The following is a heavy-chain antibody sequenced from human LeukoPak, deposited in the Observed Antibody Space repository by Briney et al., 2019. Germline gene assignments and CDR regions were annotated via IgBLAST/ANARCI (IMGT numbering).Heavy chain of an antibody. CDR2: INHSGST. CDR1: GGSFSGYY. Sequence: SETLSLTCAVYGGSFSGYYWSWIRQPPGKGLEWIGEINHSGSTNYNPSLKSRVTISVDTSKDQFSLELSSVTAADTAVYYCARSYDSSGYWAYWGQGTLVTVSS. V-gene: IGHV4-34*01. D-gene: IGHD3-22*01. J-gene: IGHJ4*02. CDR3: ARSYDSSGYWAY.